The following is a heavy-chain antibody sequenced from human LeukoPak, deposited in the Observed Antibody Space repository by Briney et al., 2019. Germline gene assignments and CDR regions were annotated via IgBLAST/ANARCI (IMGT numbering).Heavy chain of an antibody. CDR3: ARTQFDWLSYYYGMDV. V-gene: IGHV1-18*01. Sequence: ASVKVSCKASGYTFTSYGISWVRQAPGQGLEWMRWISAYNGNTNYAQKLQGRVTMTTDTSTSTAYMELRSLRSDDTAVYYCARTQFDWLSYYYGMDVWGQGTTVTVSS. CDR2: ISAYNGNT. D-gene: IGHD3-9*01. CDR1: GYTFTSYG. J-gene: IGHJ6*02.